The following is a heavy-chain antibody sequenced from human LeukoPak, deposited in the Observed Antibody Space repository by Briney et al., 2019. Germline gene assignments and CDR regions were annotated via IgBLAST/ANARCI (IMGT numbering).Heavy chain of an antibody. J-gene: IGHJ3*02. V-gene: IGHV4-4*07. D-gene: IGHD2-2*01. CDR3: ARYCSSTSCYYWTAFDI. CDR2: IYTSGST. CDR1: GGSISSYY. Sequence: SETLSLTCTVSGGSISSYYWSWIRQPAGKGLEWIGRIYTSGSTNYNPSLKSRVTMSVDTSKNQFSLKLSSVTAADTAVYYCARYCSSTSCYYWTAFDIWGQGTMVTVSS.